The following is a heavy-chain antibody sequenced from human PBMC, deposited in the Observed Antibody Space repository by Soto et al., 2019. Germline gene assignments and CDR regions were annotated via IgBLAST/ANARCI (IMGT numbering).Heavy chain of an antibody. CDR2: IHSSGST. J-gene: IGHJ5*02. V-gene: IGHV4-4*07. Sequence: SETLSLTCTVSGGSMNSYHWSWIRQPAGKGLEWIGHIHSSGSTNYNPSLKSRVTMSVDTSKNQFSLRLMSVTAADTAVYYCARDQGVAAAGITWFDPWGQGSLVTVSS. D-gene: IGHD6-13*01. CDR1: GGSMNSYH. CDR3: ARDQGVAAAGITWFDP.